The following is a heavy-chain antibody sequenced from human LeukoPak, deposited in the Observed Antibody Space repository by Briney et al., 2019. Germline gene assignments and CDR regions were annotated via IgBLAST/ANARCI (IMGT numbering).Heavy chain of an antibody. CDR1: GFTFSSYG. CDR2: ISYDGSNK. D-gene: IGHD2-2*03. Sequence: PGGSLRLSCAASGFTFSSYGMHWVRQAPGKGLEWVAVISYDGSNKYYADSVKGRFTISRDNSKNTLYLQMNSLRAEDTAVYFCAKTFIYGYCSSTSCYSPWDYWGQGTLVTVSS. J-gene: IGHJ4*02. V-gene: IGHV3-30*18. CDR3: AKTFIYGYCSSTSCYSPWDY.